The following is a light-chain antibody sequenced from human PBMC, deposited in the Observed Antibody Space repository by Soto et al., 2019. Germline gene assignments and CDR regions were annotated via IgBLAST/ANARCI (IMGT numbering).Light chain of an antibody. CDR1: QSVSSSY. CDR2: GAS. J-gene: IGKJ4*01. Sequence: IVFAQSAVTLSFSPGEGATVSFSASQSVSSSYLAWYQQKPGQAPRLLIYGASSRATGIPDRFSGSGSGTDFTLTISRLEPEDFAVYYCQQYGRSSLTFGGGTKVDIK. CDR3: QQYGRSSLT. V-gene: IGKV3-20*01.